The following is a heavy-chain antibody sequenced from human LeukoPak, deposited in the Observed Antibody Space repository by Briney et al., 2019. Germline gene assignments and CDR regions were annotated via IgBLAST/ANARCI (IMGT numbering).Heavy chain of an antibody. D-gene: IGHD2-2*01. CDR2: ISAYNGNT. CDR1: GYTFNSYG. CDR3: ARERIVVVPAAESSYYYYYGMDV. V-gene: IGHV1-18*01. J-gene: IGHJ6*02. Sequence: ASVKVSCKASGYTFNSYGFSWVRQAPGQGLEWMGWISAYNGNTNYAQKLQGRVTMTTDTSASTAYMELRSLRSDDTAVYYCARERIVVVPAAESSYYYYYGMDVWGQGTTVTVSS.